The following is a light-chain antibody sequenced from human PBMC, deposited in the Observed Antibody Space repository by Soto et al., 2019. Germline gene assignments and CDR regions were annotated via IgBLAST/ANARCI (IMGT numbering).Light chain of an antibody. CDR1: QRVSNNY. J-gene: IGKJ5*01. CDR2: GAS. Sequence: KRAAQCKRASQRVSNNYLSWYQQKPGQAPRLLIYGASNRATVIPNRSSGSGSGSRFSLTISRLMPEVSAGYYWQPFDLPGNFGQGTRLEIK. CDR3: QPFDLPGN. V-gene: IGKV3-20*01.